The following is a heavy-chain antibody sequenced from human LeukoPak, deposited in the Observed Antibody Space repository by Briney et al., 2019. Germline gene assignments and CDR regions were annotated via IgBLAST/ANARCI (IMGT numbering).Heavy chain of an antibody. J-gene: IGHJ4*02. V-gene: IGHV4-31*03. Sequence: PSETLSLTCTVSGGSISSGGYYWSWIRPHPGQGLEWNGYIYCSGSTYYNPSLESRVTISVDTSKNQFSLKLSSVTAADTTVYYCARAHILTGYYNDYWGQGTLVTVSS. CDR3: ARAHILTGYYNDY. CDR1: GGSISSGGYY. D-gene: IGHD3-9*01. CDR2: IYCSGST.